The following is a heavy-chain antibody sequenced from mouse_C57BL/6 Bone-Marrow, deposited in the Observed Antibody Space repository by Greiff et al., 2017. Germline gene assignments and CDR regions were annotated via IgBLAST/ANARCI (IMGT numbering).Heavy chain of an antibody. Sequence: VQLQQSGAELVRPGASVKLSCTASGFNIKDDYMHWVKQRPEQGLEWIGWIDPENGDTEYASKFQGKATITADTSSNTAYLQLSSLTSEDTAVYYCTLYCGSSARWFAYWGQGTLVTVSA. D-gene: IGHD1-1*01. CDR1: GFNIKDDY. CDR2: IDPENGDT. J-gene: IGHJ3*01. CDR3: TLYCGSSARWFAY. V-gene: IGHV14-4*01.